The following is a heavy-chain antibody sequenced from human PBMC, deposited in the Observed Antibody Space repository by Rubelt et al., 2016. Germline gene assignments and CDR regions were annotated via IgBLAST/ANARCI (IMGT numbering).Heavy chain of an antibody. CDR3: ARDMPTIFGVVTNNWFDP. D-gene: IGHD3-3*01. V-gene: IGHV1-18*01. CDR2: ISTYNGNT. Sequence: GRGLEWMGWISTYNGNTNYAQNFQGRVTMTTDTATSTAYMDLRSLRSDDTAVYYCARDMPTIFGVVTNNWFDPWGQGTLVTVSS. J-gene: IGHJ5*02.